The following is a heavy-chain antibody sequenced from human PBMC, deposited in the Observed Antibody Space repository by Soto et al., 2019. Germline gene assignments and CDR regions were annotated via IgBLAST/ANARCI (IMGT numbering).Heavy chain of an antibody. V-gene: IGHV1-3*01. D-gene: IGHD6-13*01. CDR3: ARGPPPYSSSWNWFDP. J-gene: IGHJ5*02. Sequence: GASVKVACKASGYTFTSYAMHWVRQAPGQRLEWMGWINAGNGNTKYSQKFQGRVTITRDTSASTAYMELSSLRSEDTAVYYCARGPPPYSSSWNWFDPWGQGTLVTVS. CDR2: INAGNGNT. CDR1: GYTFTSYA.